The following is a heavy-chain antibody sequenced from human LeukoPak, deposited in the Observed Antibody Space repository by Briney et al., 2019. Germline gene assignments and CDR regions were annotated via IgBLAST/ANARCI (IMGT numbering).Heavy chain of an antibody. J-gene: IGHJ5*02. D-gene: IGHD6-13*01. CDR2: IYYSGST. CDR3: ARDSGIAAAGTWFDP. V-gene: IGHV4-31*03. CDR1: GGSISRGGYY. Sequence: SQTLSLTCTVSGGSISRGGYYWSWIRQHPGKGLEWIGYIYYSGSTYYNPSLKSRVPISVDTSKNQFSLKLSSVTAADTAVYYCARDSGIAAAGTWFDPWGQGTLVTVSS.